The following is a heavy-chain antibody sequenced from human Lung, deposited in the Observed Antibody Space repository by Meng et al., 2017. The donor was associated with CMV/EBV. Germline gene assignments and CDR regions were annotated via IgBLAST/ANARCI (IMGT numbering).Heavy chain of an antibody. CDR2: LWYDGTNK. Sequence: QVRLVESGGGVVQPGTSLRLSCAASGFNFSTYAMHWVRQAPGKGLEWGAMLWYDGTNKDYADSVKGRFTISRDNSKNTVYLQMDSLRADDTAIYYCARVLKEDYFDYWGQGTLVTVSS. J-gene: IGHJ4*02. CDR1: GFNFSTYA. V-gene: IGHV3-33*01. CDR3: ARVLKEDYFDY.